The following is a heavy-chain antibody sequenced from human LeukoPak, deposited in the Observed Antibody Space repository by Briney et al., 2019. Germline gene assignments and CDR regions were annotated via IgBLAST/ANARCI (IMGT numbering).Heavy chain of an antibody. Sequence: GASVKVSCKASGYTFTSYDINWVRQATGQGLEWMGWMNPNSGNTGYAQKFQGRVTMTRNTSISTAYMELSSLRSEDTAVYYCARDDYSNPNWFDPWGQGTLVTVSS. CDR2: MNPNSGNT. CDR1: GYTFTSYD. CDR3: ARDDYSNPNWFDP. D-gene: IGHD4-11*01. J-gene: IGHJ5*02. V-gene: IGHV1-8*01.